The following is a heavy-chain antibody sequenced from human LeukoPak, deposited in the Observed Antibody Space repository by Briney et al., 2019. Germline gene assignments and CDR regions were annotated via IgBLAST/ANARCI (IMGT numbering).Heavy chain of an antibody. CDR2: ISTYNGNT. D-gene: IGHD2-2*01. CDR1: GYTSTTYG. Sequence: ASVKVSCKASGYTSTTYGISWVRQAPGQGLEWMGWISTYNGNTNYAQKLQGRVTMTTDTSTSTAYMELRSLRSDDTAVYYCARDTSSYYYMDVWGKGTTVTVSS. J-gene: IGHJ6*03. CDR3: ARDTSSYYYMDV. V-gene: IGHV1-18*01.